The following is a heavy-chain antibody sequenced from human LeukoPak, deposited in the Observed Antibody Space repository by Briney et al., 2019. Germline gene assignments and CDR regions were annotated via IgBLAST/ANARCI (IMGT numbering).Heavy chain of an antibody. Sequence: GGSLRLSCAASGFTFSSYDMSWVRQAPGKGLEWVSAISGSGGSTYYADAVKGRFTISRDNSKSTLYLQMNSLRAGDTAVYYCAKDRHAPGRYCSSTTCFPFDLWGQGTLVTVSS. V-gene: IGHV3-23*01. J-gene: IGHJ4*02. CDR1: GFTFSSYD. D-gene: IGHD2-2*01. CDR3: AKDRHAPGRYCSSTTCFPFDL. CDR2: ISGSGGST.